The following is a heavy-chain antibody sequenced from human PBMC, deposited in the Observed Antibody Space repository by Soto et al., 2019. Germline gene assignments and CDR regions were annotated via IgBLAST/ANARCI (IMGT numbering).Heavy chain of an antibody. CDR3: ARNTYYYGSGSYGP. D-gene: IGHD3-10*01. Sequence: SSETLSLTCAVYGGSFSGYYWSWIRQPPGKGLEWIGEINHSGSTNYNPSLKSRVTISVDTSKNQFSLKLSSVTAADTAVYYCARNTYYYGSGSYGPWGQGTLVTVS. J-gene: IGHJ5*02. CDR2: INHSGST. CDR1: GGSFSGYY. V-gene: IGHV4-34*01.